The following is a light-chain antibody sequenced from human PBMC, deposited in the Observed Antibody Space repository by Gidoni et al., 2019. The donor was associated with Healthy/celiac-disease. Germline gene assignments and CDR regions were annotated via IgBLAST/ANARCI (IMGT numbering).Light chain of an antibody. CDR2: ADS. Sequence: SYVLTQPPSGSVAPEQTARITCGGNNIGSKSVHWYQQKPGQAPVLVVYADSDRPSGIPERFSVSNSGNTATLTISRVEAGDDADCYCQVWDSSSDHPVFGGGTKLTVL. V-gene: IGLV3-21*02. CDR1: NIGSKS. J-gene: IGLJ3*02. CDR3: QVWDSSSDHPV.